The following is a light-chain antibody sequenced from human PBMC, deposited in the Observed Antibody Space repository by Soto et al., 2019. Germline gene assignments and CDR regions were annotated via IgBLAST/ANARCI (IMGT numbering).Light chain of an antibody. J-gene: IGKJ5*01. CDR3: HQYCGSSPT. Sequence: EIVLTQSPGTLSLSPGERATLSCRASESVSSRYLAWYQQKPGQAPRLLIYGASSMATGIPDMFSGSGSGTDFTLTISILEPEDFAVYYCHQYCGSSPTCGQGTRLEIK. V-gene: IGKV3-20*01. CDR1: ESVSSRY. CDR2: GAS.